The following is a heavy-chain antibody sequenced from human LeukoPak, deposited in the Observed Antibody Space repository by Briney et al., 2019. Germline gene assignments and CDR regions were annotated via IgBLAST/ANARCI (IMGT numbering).Heavy chain of an antibody. D-gene: IGHD1-26*01. J-gene: IGHJ4*02. CDR2: IYHSGST. V-gene: IGHV4-38-2*02. Sequence: SETLSLTCTVSGYSISSGYYWGWIRQPPGKGLEWIGSIYHSGSTYYNPSLKSRVTISVDTSKNQFSLKLSSVTAADTAVYYCARVGRIRELLWFDYWGQGTLVTVSS. CDR1: GYSISSGYY. CDR3: ARVGRIRELLWFDY.